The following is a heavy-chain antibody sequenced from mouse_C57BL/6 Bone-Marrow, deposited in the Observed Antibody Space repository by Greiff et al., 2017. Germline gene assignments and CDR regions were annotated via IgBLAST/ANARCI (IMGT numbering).Heavy chain of an antibody. CDR1: GFNIKDYY. CDR3: ARSPYGSSHFDY. Sequence: EVQLQQSGAELVKPGASVKLSCTASGFNIKDYYMPWVKQRTEQGLEWIGRIDPEDGETKYAPKFQGKATITADTSSNTAYLQLSSLTSEDTAVYYCARSPYGSSHFDYWGQGTTLTVSS. D-gene: IGHD1-1*01. J-gene: IGHJ2*01. CDR2: IDPEDGET. V-gene: IGHV14-2*01.